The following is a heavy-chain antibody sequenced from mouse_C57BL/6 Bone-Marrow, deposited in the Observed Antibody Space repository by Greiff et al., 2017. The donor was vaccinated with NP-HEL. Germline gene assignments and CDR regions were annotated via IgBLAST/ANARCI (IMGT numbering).Heavy chain of an antibody. CDR3: ARPFYYGDGN. J-gene: IGHJ2*01. D-gene: IGHD1-1*01. CDR1: GYTFTSYW. V-gene: IGHV1-55*01. CDR2: IYPGSGST. Sequence: QVHVKQPGAELVKPGASVKMSCKASGYTFTSYWITWVKQRPGQGLEWIGDIYPGSGSTNYNEKFKSKATLTVDTSSSTAYMQLSSLTSEDSAVYYCARPFYYGDGNWGQGTTLTVSS.